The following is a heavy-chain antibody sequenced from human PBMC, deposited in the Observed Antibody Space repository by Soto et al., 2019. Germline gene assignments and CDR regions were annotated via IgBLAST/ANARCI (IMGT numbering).Heavy chain of an antibody. CDR1: GFGFSNYW. J-gene: IGHJ4*02. D-gene: IGHD5-18*01. CDR2: IKTDGSST. CDR3: AKREGNTYGLFH. Sequence: EVQLVESGGGLVQPGGSLRLSCAASGFGFSNYWIHWVRQAPGTGLVWVSRIKTDGSSTDYAASVKGRFTISRDNAKNTLYLQMNSLTAEDTAVYYCAKREGNTYGLFHWGQGTLVTVSS. V-gene: IGHV3-74*01.